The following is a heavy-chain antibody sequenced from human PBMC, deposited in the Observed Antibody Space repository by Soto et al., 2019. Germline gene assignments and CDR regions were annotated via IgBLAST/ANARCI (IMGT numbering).Heavy chain of an antibody. D-gene: IGHD3-16*02. CDR1: GFTFSSYA. V-gene: IGHV3-30-3*01. CDR3: ARSMAYYDYVWGSYHYYYGMDV. Sequence: GGSLRLSCAASGFTFSSYAMHWVRQAPGKGLEWVAVISYDGSNKYYADSVKGRFTISRDNSKNTLYLQMNSLRAEDTAVYYCARSMAYYDYVWGSYHYYYGMDVWGQGTTVTVSS. J-gene: IGHJ6*02. CDR2: ISYDGSNK.